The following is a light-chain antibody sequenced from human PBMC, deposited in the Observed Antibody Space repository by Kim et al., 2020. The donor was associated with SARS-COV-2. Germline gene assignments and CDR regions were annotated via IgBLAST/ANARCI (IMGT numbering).Light chain of an antibody. V-gene: IGLV3-19*01. J-gene: IGLJ2*01. CDR1: NLRRDY. Sequence: SGQTVRITSQGVNLRRDYPTLFQQKPAQAPILLIYGKNTRPSRIPDRFSGSNPGNTASLTITGAQAEDEADYYCNSRDTSSNLLVFGGGTQLTVL. CDR3: NSRDTSSNLLV. CDR2: GKN.